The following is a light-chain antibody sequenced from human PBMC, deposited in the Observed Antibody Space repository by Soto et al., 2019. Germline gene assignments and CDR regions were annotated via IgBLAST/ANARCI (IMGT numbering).Light chain of an antibody. CDR2: EVN. V-gene: IGLV2-14*01. CDR3: CSCTGSDTWV. CDR1: NDDFGGYKF. Sequence: QSALTQPASVSGSPGQSITISCTGTNDDFGGYKFVSWYQQHPGRAPRLIIFEVNNRPSGISHRFSGSKSGYTASLTISGLQADDEADYYCCSCTGSDTWVFGGGTKLTVL. J-gene: IGLJ3*02.